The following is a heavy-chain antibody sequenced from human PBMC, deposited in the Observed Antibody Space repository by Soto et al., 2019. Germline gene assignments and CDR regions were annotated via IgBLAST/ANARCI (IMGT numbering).Heavy chain of an antibody. CDR1: GYTFTSYD. D-gene: IGHD5-18*01. CDR3: ARGDLSWGYSYGPI. CDR2: MNPNSGNT. J-gene: IGHJ4*02. Sequence: ASVKVSCKASGYTFTSYDINWVRQATGQGLEWMGWMNPNSGNTGYAQKFQGRVTMTRNTSISTAYMELSSLRSEDTAVYYCARGDLSWGYSYGPIWGQGILVTVSS. V-gene: IGHV1-8*01.